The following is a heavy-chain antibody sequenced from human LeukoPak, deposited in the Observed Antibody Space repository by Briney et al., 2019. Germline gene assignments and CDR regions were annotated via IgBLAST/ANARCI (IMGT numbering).Heavy chain of an antibody. J-gene: IGHJ6*02. V-gene: IGHV3-21*01. Sequence: AGGSLRLSCAASDSTFSSFSMRWVRQAPGKGLFWVAAISSRSAHIYYADSVKCRFTISRDNAKKSLYLEMNNLRADDTAVYYCARDRSTSRYYHGMDVWGPGTTVIVSS. CDR3: ARDRSTSRYYHGMDV. CDR1: DSTFSSFS. D-gene: IGHD2-2*01. CDR2: ISSRSAHI.